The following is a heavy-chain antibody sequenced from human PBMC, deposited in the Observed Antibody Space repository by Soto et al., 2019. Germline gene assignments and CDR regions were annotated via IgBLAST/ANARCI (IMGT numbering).Heavy chain of an antibody. J-gene: IGHJ4*02. CDR3: ATTEGRGPGGHFDA. CDR1: GFTFSGSY. V-gene: IGHV3-11*03. CDR2: SGYDGAYA. Sequence: GGSLRLSCAGSGFTFSGSYMSWVRQAPGKGLEWISYSGYDGAYAKNADSGESILTVSRDNTRNSLYLQMNTLSAENTALYYWATTEGRGPGGHFDAWGQGTLVTVSS. D-gene: IGHD3-10*01.